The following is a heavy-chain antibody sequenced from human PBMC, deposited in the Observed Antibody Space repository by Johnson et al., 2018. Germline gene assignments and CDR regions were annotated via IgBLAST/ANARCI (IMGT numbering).Heavy chain of an antibody. CDR2: TPYDGSLK. CDR3: ARGRVAAAGMAQYFQH. V-gene: IGHV3-30*04. Sequence: QVQLVESGGGVVQPGRSLRLSCAASGFDFSSFAMHWVRQAPGKGLEWVATTPYDGSLKYYAASVKGRFTISRDSSKNTLFMDLDRLTAADTAVYYCARGRVAAAGMAQYFQHWGQGTLVTVSS. CDR1: GFDFSSFA. D-gene: IGHD6-13*01. J-gene: IGHJ1*01.